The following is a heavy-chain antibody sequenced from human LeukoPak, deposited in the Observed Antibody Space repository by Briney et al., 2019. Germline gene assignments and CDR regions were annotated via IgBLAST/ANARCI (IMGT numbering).Heavy chain of an antibody. CDR1: GYTFTSYA. J-gene: IGHJ6*03. D-gene: IGHD3-16*01. Sequence: ASVKVSCKASGYTFTSYAMNWVRQAPGQGLEWMGWINTNTGNPTYAQGFTGRFVFSLDTSVSTAYLQISSLKAEDTAVYYCARWGSSIGYYYMDVWGKGTTVTVSS. V-gene: IGHV7-4-1*02. CDR2: INTNTGNP. CDR3: ARWGSSIGYYYMDV.